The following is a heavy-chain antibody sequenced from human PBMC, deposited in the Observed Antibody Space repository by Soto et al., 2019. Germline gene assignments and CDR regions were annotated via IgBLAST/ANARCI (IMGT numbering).Heavy chain of an antibody. CDR3: ARGASSWQQLVYYGMDV. CDR1: GFTFSSYG. D-gene: IGHD6-13*01. J-gene: IGHJ6*02. V-gene: IGHV3-33*01. Sequence: QVQLVESGGGVVQPGRSLRLSCAASGFTFSSYGMHWVRQAPGKGLEWVAAIWYDGSNKYYADSVKGRFTISRDNSKNTLYLQMNSLRAEDTAVYYCARGASSWQQLVYYGMDVWGQGTTVTVSS. CDR2: IWYDGSNK.